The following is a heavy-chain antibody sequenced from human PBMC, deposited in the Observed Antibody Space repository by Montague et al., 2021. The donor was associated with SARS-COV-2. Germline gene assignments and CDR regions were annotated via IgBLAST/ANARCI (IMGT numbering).Heavy chain of an antibody. CDR1: GGSISSSNHY. D-gene: IGHD3-22*01. J-gene: IGHJ3*02. CDR2: IDDRGST. V-gene: IGHV4-39*02. CDR3: ARERGPYYFDSSGYHNAFVI. Sequence: SETLSLTCTLSGGSISSSNHYWDWIRQPPGKGLEWIGSIDDRGSTYYXPSLKSRVTISVDTSKNHFSLKLSSVTAADTAVYYCARERGPYYFDSSGYHNAFVIWGQGTMVAVSS.